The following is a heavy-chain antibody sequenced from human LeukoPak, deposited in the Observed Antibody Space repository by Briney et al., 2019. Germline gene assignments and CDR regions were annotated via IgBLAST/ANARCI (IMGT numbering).Heavy chain of an antibody. D-gene: IGHD2-21*02. CDR1: GGSISSSSYY. J-gene: IGHJ6*02. CDR3: ARDEGPAYCGGDCYSYYYHYGMDV. CDR2: IYYSGST. Sequence: SETLSLTCTVSGGSISSSSYYWGWIRQPPGKGLEWIGSIYYSGSTYYNPSLKSRVTISVDTSKNQFSLKLSSVTAADTAVYYCARDEGPAYCGGDCYSYYYHYGMDVWGQGTTVTVSS. V-gene: IGHV4-39*07.